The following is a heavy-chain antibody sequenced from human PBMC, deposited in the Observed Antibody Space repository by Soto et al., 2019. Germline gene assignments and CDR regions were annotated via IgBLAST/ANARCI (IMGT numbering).Heavy chain of an antibody. Sequence: EVQLLESGGGLVPPGGSLRLSCAASGFRFSTYPMSWIRQAPGKGLEWVSVISGSGDSANYADSVKGLFTISRDNSRNTMSLEMNSLRVEDTAVYYWARDNGDAGFWGQGILVTVSS. CDR2: ISGSGDSA. CDR3: ARDNGDAGF. J-gene: IGHJ4*02. D-gene: IGHD4-17*01. V-gene: IGHV3-23*01. CDR1: GFRFSTYP.